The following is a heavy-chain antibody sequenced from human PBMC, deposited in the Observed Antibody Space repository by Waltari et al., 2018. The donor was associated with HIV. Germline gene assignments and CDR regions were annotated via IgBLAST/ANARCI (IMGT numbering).Heavy chain of an antibody. V-gene: IGHV4-59*01. CDR2: IYYSGST. Sequence: QVQLQEPGAGLVKPSETLSLTCTVSGGSITSYYWSWIRQPPGKGLEWIGYIYYSGSTNYNPSLKSRVTISVDTSKNQFSLNVTSVTAADTAVYYCARGPTRYYFDNWGQGTLVTVSS. J-gene: IGHJ4*02. CDR3: ARGPTRYYFDN. D-gene: IGHD2-2*01. CDR1: GGSITSYY.